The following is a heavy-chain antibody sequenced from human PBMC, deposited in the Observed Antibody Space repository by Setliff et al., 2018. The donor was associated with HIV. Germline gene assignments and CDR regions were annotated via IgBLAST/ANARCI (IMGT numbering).Heavy chain of an antibody. CDR1: GFTFSSYG. V-gene: IGHV3-30*02. Sequence: GGFLRLSCAASGFTFSSYGMHWVRQAPGKGLEWVAFIRYDGSNKYYADSVKGRFTISRDNSKNTLYLQMNSLRAEDTAVYYCAKAPYYYDSSGYYPDYWGQGTLVTAPQ. CDR3: AKAPYYYDSSGYYPDY. CDR2: IRYDGSNK. D-gene: IGHD3-22*01. J-gene: IGHJ4*02.